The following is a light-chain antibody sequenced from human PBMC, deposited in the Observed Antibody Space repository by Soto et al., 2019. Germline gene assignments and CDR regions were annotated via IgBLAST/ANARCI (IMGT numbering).Light chain of an antibody. CDR1: SSDLGGYNF. Sequence: QSVLTQPASVSGSPGQSITISCAATSSDLGGYNFVSWYQQHPGKAPKLMIYDVNNRPSGVSNRFSGSKSGNTASLTISGLQAEDEADYYCSSYTSSSAFWVFGGGTKLTVL. J-gene: IGLJ3*02. CDR3: SSYTSSSAFWV. CDR2: DVN. V-gene: IGLV2-14*03.